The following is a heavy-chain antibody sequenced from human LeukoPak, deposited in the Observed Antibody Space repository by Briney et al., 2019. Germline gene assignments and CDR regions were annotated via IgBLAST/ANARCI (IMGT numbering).Heavy chain of an antibody. CDR1: GGSISSSSYY. V-gene: IGHV4-39*07. D-gene: IGHD3-10*01. J-gene: IGHJ4*02. CDR2: IYYSGST. CDR3: ARDQGNGMVRGVTAFDY. Sequence: SETLSLTCTVSGGSISSSSYYWGWIRQPPGKGLEWIGSIYYSGSTYYNPSLKSRVTISVDTSKNQFSLKLSSVTAADTAVYYCARDQGNGMVRGVTAFDYWGQGTLVTVSS.